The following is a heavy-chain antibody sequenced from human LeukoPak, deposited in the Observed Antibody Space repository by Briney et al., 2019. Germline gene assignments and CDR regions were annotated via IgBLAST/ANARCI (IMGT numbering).Heavy chain of an antibody. CDR1: GYTFTSYY. Sequence: ASVKVSCKASGYTFTSYYMHWVRQAPGRGLEWMGTINPSGGSTSYAQKFQGRVTMTRDMSTSTVYMELSSLRSEDTAVYYCARDYWSGYPPVYYYYMDVWGKGTTVTVSS. V-gene: IGHV1-46*01. D-gene: IGHD3-3*01. CDR3: ARDYWSGYPPVYYYYMDV. CDR2: INPSGGST. J-gene: IGHJ6*03.